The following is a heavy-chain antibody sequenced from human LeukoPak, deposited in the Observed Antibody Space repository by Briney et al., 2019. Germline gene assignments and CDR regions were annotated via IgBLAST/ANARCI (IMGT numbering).Heavy chain of an antibody. Sequence: GGSLRLSCAASGFTFSDYYMTWIRQAPGKGLEWVSYISSSGGVTDYADSVKGRFTISRDNAKNSLYLQMNSLRVEDTAVYYCTRGGLAYCTSIDCYAYNWFDSWGQGTLVTVSS. J-gene: IGHJ5*01. CDR2: ISSSGGVT. CDR1: GFTFSDYY. D-gene: IGHD2-2*01. CDR3: TRGGLAYCTSIDCYAYNWFDS. V-gene: IGHV3-11*01.